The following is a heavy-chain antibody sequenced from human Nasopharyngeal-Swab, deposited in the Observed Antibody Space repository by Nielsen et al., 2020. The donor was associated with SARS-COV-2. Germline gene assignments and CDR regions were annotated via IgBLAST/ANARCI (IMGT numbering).Heavy chain of an antibody. J-gene: IGHJ4*02. V-gene: IGHV3-9*01. CDR3: AKDKQMATIAFDY. Sequence: SLKISCAASGFTFDDYAMHWVRQAPGKGLEWVSGISWNSGSIGYADSVKGRFTISRDNSKNTLYLQMNSLRAEDTAVYYCAKDKQMATIAFDYWGQGTLVTVSS. CDR2: ISWNSGSI. CDR1: GFTFDDYA. D-gene: IGHD5-24*01.